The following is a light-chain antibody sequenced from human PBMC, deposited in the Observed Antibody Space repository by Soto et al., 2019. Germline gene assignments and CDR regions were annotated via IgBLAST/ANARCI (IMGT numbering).Light chain of an antibody. V-gene: IGKV1-39*01. CDR2: AAS. CDR3: QQTSSTPT. J-gene: IGKJ4*01. Sequence: DIQMTQSPSSLSASVGDRVTITCRASQSISSYLNWYQQKPGKAPKLLIYAASSLQTGVSSRFSGSGSGTDFTLTISNLQPEDFATYYCQQTSSTPTFGGGTKVDI. CDR1: QSISSY.